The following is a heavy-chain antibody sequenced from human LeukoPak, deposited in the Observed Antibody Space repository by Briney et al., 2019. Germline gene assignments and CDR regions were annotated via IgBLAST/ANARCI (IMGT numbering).Heavy chain of an antibody. V-gene: IGHV6-1*01. CDR3: ARDVGTSGWHTFDY. D-gene: IGHD6-19*01. CDR2: TYYRSKWYD. CDR1: GDSVSSNNGA. Sequence: SQTLSLTCAISGDSVSSNNGAWNWIRQSPSRGLEWLGRTYYRSKWYDDYAESMKGRITISPDTSKNQFSLHVYAVTPEDTAVYYCARDVGTSGWHTFDYWGQGTLVTASS. J-gene: IGHJ4*02.